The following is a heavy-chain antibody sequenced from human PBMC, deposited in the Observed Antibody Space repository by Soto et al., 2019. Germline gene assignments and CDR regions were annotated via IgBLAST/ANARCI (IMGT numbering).Heavy chain of an antibody. CDR1: GYTFTSYG. CDR2: ISAYNGNT. D-gene: IGHD6-13*01. CDR3: ARVFRVAAAGPFDY. V-gene: IGHV1-18*01. Sequence: ASVKVSCKASGYTFTSYGISWVRQAPGQGLEWMGWISAYNGNTNYAQKLQGRVTMTTGTSTSTAYMELRSLRSDDTAVYYCARVFRVAAAGPFDYWGQGTLVTVSS. J-gene: IGHJ4*02.